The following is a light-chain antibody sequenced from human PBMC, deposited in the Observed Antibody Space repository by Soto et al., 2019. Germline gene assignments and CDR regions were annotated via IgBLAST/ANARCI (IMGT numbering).Light chain of an antibody. CDR2: DAS. Sequence: EIVLTQSPATLSLSPGERATLSCRASQSVSSYLAWYQQKAGQAPRLLIYDASNRATGIPARFSGSGSGTDFTLTISSLEPEDFAVYHCQERRQWPPTFGQGTRLEIK. V-gene: IGKV3-11*01. CDR3: QERRQWPPT. CDR1: QSVSSY. J-gene: IGKJ5*01.